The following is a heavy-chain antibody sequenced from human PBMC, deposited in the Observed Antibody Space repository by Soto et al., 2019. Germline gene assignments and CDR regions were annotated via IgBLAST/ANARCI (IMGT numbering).Heavy chain of an antibody. CDR1: GVSIGSNYY. V-gene: IGHV4-4*02. CDR3: ASSLAWYAVDS. Sequence: QVLLQESGPGLVQPSGTLSLSCVVSGVSIGSNYYWGWVRQPPGKGPEWLGDMSHIGSVNYNPSLNSPVTTSIDTSQHPFSLHLDSMTPADTAFYYCASSLAWYAVDSSGQGTLVIVSS. CDR2: MSHIGSV. J-gene: IGHJ4*02. D-gene: IGHD6-13*01.